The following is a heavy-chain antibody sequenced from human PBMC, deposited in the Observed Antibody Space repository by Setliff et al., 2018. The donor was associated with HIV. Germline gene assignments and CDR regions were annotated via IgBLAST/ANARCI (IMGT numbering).Heavy chain of an antibody. CDR2: IYYSGRT. Sequence: SETLSLTCTVSGGSISSSSYYWGWIRQPPGKGLEWIGSIYYSGRTYYNPSLKSRVTISVDTSKNQFSLKLSSVTAADTAIYYCARSRVRGVIIKGYWGQGTPVTVSS. CDR3: ARSRVRGVIIKGY. J-gene: IGHJ4*02. CDR1: GGSISSSSYY. D-gene: IGHD3-10*01. V-gene: IGHV4-39*01.